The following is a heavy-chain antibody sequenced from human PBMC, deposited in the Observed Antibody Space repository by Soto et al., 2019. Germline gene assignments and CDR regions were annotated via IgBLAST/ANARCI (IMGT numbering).Heavy chain of an antibody. Sequence: SETLSLTCAVSGGSISSGGYSWSWIRQPPGKGLEWIGYIYHSGSTYYNPSLKSRVTISVDTSKNQFSLKLTSVTAADTAVYYCARDYYDSSDYTTNWFDPWGQGTLVTVSS. D-gene: IGHD3-22*01. J-gene: IGHJ5*02. CDR3: ARDYYDSSDYTTNWFDP. V-gene: IGHV4-30-2*01. CDR1: GGSISSGGYS. CDR2: IYHSGST.